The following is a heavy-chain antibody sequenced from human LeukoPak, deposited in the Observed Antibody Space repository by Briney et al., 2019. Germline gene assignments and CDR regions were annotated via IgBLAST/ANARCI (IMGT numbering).Heavy chain of an antibody. CDR2: IKQDGSEK. Sequence: PGGSLRLSCAASGFTFSSYWMSWVRQAPGKGLEWVANIKQDGSEKYYVDSVKGRFTISRDNAKNSLYLRMNSLRAEDTAVYYCARSDQYYDFWSGYYRLHYMDVWGKGTTVTVSS. V-gene: IGHV3-7*01. J-gene: IGHJ6*03. D-gene: IGHD3-3*01. CDR3: ARSDQYYDFWSGYYRLHYMDV. CDR1: GFTFSSYW.